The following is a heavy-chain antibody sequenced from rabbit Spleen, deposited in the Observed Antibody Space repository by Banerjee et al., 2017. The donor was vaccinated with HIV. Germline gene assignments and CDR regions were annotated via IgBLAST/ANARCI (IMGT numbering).Heavy chain of an antibody. D-gene: IGHD8-1*01. J-gene: IGHJ6*01. CDR3: ARDTGSSFSSYGMDL. CDR1: GFDLSSYYY. CDR2: IDSGSSGFT. Sequence: QEQLEESGGGLVKPEGSLTLTCKASGFDLSSYYYMCWVHQAPGKGLEWIACIDSGSSGFTYFASWAKGRFTISKTSSTTVTLQMTSLTVADTATYFCARDTGSSFSSYGMDLWGPGTLVTVS. V-gene: IGHV1S45*01.